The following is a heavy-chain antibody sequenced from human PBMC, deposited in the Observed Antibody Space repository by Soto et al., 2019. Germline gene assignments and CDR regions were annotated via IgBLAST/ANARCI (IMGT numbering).Heavy chain of an antibody. Sequence: GGSLRLSCAASGFTFSSYGMHWVRQAPGKGLEWVAVIWYDGSNKYYADSVKGRFTISRDNSKNTLYLQMNSLRAEDTAVYYCARAAYYYDSSGYYYYFDYWGQGT. J-gene: IGHJ4*02. CDR3: ARAAYYYDSSGYYYYFDY. V-gene: IGHV3-33*01. D-gene: IGHD3-22*01. CDR2: IWYDGSNK. CDR1: GFTFSSYG.